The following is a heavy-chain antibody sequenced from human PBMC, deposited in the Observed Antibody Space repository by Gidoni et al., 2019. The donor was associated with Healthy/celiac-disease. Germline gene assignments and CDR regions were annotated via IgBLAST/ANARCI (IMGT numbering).Heavy chain of an antibody. CDR3: ARRAAAGTGGRFFDY. Sequence: QVQLQQWGAGLLKPSETLSLTCAVYGGSCSGYYWSWIRQPPGKGLEWIGEINHSGSTNYNPSLKSRVTISVDTSKNQFSLKLSSVTAADTAVYYCARRAAAGTGGRFFDYWGQGTLVTVSS. D-gene: IGHD6-13*01. CDR2: INHSGST. J-gene: IGHJ4*02. V-gene: IGHV4-34*01. CDR1: GGSCSGYY.